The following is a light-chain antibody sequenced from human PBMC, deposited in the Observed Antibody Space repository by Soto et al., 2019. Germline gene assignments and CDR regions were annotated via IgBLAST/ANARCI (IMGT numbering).Light chain of an antibody. V-gene: IGLV1-40*01. Sequence: SFRTHPPSLSVSPGHIVSISCTGSSSNIGAEYDVHWYQQLPGTAPKRLIYGDNNRPSGVPDRFSGSKSGTSASLAITGLQTEDEADYYRKSSDRSLNNFVLGNGNKVHVL. J-gene: IGLJ1*01. CDR1: SSNIGAEYD. CDR3: KSSDRSLNNFV. CDR2: GDN.